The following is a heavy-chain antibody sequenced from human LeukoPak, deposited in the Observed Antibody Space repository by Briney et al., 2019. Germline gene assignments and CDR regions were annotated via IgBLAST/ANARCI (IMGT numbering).Heavy chain of an antibody. J-gene: IGHJ5*01. CDR2: ITGSGGNT. CDR3: AKGPNDVSNYWFVY. Sequence: GGSLRLSRAASGFIYNRYAMRGVRQAPGRGLEWVSVITGSGGNTYHADSVKGRLTVPIDNSKNTLYLHTNSLRAEDTAVYHCAKGPNDVSNYWFVYWVEATLVTVSS. V-gene: IGHV3-23*01. D-gene: IGHD4-11*01. CDR1: GFIYNRYA.